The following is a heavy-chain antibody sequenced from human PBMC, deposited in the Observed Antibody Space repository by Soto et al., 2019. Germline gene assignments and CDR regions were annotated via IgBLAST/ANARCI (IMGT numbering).Heavy chain of an antibody. CDR3: GTFLSTTSPDV. J-gene: IGHJ6*02. Sequence: SETLSLTCSVYGGSIGGYTWTWIRQAPGKGLEWIGEINHSGGTNYNSSLKSRVIISVDTTKNQFSLIVYSVTPEDTAVYYCGTFLSTTSPDVWGPGTTVTVSS. V-gene: IGHV4-34*01. CDR2: INHSGGT. D-gene: IGHD2-2*01. CDR1: GGSIGGYT.